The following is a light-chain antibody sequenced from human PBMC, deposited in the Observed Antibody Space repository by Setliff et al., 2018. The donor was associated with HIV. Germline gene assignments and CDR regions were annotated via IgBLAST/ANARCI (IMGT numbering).Light chain of an antibody. CDR2: FNSDGSH. Sequence: QSVLTQSPSASASLGASVKLTCTLSSGHSSYAIAWHQQQPEKGPRFLMKFNSDGSHSKGDGIPDRFSGSSSGAERYLTISSLQSEDEADYYCQTWGTGIHYVFGTGTKVTVL. V-gene: IGLV4-69*01. CDR1: SGHSSYA. J-gene: IGLJ1*01. CDR3: QTWGTGIHYV.